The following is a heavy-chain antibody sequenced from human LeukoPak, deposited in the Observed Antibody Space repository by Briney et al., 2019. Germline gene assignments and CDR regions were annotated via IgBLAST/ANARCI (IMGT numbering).Heavy chain of an antibody. V-gene: IGHV1-8*01. CDR1: GHTFTSYD. CDR3: ARKFLGSRGYYFDY. Sequence: ASVKVSCKASGHTFTSYDINWVRQATGQGLEWMGWMNPNTANTGYAQKFRGRVTMTRNTSITTAYMELSSLRSDDTAIYYCARKFLGSRGYYFDYWGQGTLVIVSS. CDR2: MNPNTANT. J-gene: IGHJ4*02. D-gene: IGHD3-10*01.